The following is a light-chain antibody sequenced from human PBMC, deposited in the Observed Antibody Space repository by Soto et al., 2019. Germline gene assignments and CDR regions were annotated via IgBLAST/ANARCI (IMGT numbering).Light chain of an antibody. J-gene: IGKJ4*01. CDR1: QSVLYSSNNKDY. CDR3: QEYYTTAHT. Sequence: DIVMTQSPDSLAVSLGERATINCKSSQSVLYSSNNKDYLAWYQQKAGQPPKLLIYWASTREAGVPDRFSGSGSGTDFTLTISSLQAEDVAVYYCQEYYTTAHTLGGGTQVEIK. CDR2: WAS. V-gene: IGKV4-1*01.